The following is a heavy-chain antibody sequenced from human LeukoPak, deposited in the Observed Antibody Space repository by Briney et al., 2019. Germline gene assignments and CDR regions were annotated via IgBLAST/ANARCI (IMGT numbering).Heavy chain of an antibody. Sequence: GESLKISCKGSGYSFTNYWISWVRQMPGKGLEWMGRIDPSDSYTNYIPSFQGHVTFSADKSIATAYLQWGSLKASDTAMYYCARLSAGGQTTAITNWGRGTLVTVSS. CDR2: IDPSDSYT. CDR3: ARLSAGGQTTAITN. CDR1: GYSFTNYW. D-gene: IGHD4-17*01. J-gene: IGHJ4*02. V-gene: IGHV5-10-1*01.